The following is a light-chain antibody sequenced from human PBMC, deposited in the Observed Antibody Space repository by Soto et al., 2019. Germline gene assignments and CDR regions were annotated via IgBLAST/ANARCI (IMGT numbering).Light chain of an antibody. CDR2: AAS. Sequence: IQMTQSPSSLSASVGNRVTITCRASQSISTYLNWYQKKPGKAPNLLIYAASTLQSGVPPRFSGSGSGTDFSLTISSLQTEDFATYYCLQDYNFPRTFGQGTKVDIK. CDR1: QSISTY. J-gene: IGKJ1*01. V-gene: IGKV1-6*01. CDR3: LQDYNFPRT.